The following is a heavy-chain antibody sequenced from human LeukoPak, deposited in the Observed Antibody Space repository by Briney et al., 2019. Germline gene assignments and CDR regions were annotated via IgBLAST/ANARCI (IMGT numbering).Heavy chain of an antibody. J-gene: IGHJ4*02. CDR3: ASRKTLFWYFDY. CDR2: IYSSGST. CDR1: GYSISSGYS. Sequence: KTSETLSLTCAVSGYSISSGYSWDWIRQSPGKGLEWIGNIYSSGSTYYNPSLKSRVTISVDTSKNQFSLSLNSVTAADTAVYYCASRKTLFWYFDYWGQGTLVTVSS. D-gene: IGHD3-3*01. V-gene: IGHV4-38-2*01.